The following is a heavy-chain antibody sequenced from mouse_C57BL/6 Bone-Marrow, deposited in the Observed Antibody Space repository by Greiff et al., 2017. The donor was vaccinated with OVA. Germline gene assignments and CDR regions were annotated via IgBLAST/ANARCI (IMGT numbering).Heavy chain of an antibody. V-gene: IGHV8-12*01. Sequence: QVTLKESGPGILQSSQTLSLTCSFSGFSLNTSNMGVSWIRQPSGKGLEWLAHIYWDDDKRYNPSLKRRLTISKHTARNQVFLKITSVDTADTATYYCARRGSYCTRGYYAMDYWGQGTSVTVSS. J-gene: IGHJ4*01. CDR2: IYWDDDK. CDR1: GFSLNTSNMG. D-gene: IGHD2-12*01. CDR3: ARRGSYCTRGYYAMDY.